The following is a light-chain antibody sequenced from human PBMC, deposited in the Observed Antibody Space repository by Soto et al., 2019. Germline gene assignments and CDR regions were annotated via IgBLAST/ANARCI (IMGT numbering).Light chain of an antibody. CDR2: DAS. Sequence: ETVLTQSPATLSLSPGERATLSCRASQNIRDYLIWYQQKPGQAPRLLIYDASSRATGVPARFSGSGFGTDFTLSINNLEPEDLAVYYCQQRGNWPLTFGGGTKVEI. J-gene: IGKJ4*01. CDR3: QQRGNWPLT. V-gene: IGKV3-11*01. CDR1: QNIRDY.